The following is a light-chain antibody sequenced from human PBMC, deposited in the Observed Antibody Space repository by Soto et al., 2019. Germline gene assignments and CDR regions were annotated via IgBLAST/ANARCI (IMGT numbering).Light chain of an antibody. CDR3: SSYTSSSTLYV. CDR2: DVS. Sequence: QSGLRQPASVSGSPGQSITISCTGTSSDVGGYNYVSWYQQHPGKAPKLMIYDVSNRPSGVSNRFSGSKSGNTASLTISGPQAEDEADYYCSSYTSSSTLYVFGTGTQSPS. CDR1: SSDVGGYNY. V-gene: IGLV2-14*01. J-gene: IGLJ1*01.